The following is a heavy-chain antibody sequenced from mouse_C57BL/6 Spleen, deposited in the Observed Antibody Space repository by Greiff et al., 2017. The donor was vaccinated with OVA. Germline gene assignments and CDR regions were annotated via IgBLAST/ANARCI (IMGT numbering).Heavy chain of an antibody. D-gene: IGHD3-2*02. V-gene: IGHV1-61*01. CDR2: IYPSDSET. CDR1: GYTFTSYW. J-gene: IGHJ3*01. CDR3: ARSGELRRGFAY. Sequence: QVQLQQPGAELVRPGSSVKLSCKASGYTFTSYWMDWVKQRPGQGLEWIGNIYPSDSETHYNQKFKGKATLTVDTSSSTAYMQLSSLTSEDSAVYYCARSGELRRGFAYWGQGTLVTVSA.